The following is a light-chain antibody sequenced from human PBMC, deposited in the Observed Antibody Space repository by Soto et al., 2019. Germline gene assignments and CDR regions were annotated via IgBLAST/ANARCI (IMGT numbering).Light chain of an antibody. Sequence: EIVMTQSPATLSVSPGERATLSCRASQSVSSNLAWYQQKPGQAPRLLIYGASTRATGIQARFSGSGSGKEFTLTNSSLQSEDFAVYYCHQYNNWPQAFGGGTKVEIK. CDR2: GAS. J-gene: IGKJ4*01. CDR3: HQYNNWPQA. V-gene: IGKV3-15*01. CDR1: QSVSSN.